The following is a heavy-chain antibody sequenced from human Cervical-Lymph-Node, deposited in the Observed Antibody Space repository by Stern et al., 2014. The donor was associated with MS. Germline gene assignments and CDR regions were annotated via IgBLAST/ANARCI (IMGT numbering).Heavy chain of an antibody. V-gene: IGHV1-46*01. D-gene: IGHD6-13*01. CDR3: ARDIPIAAAGRPMDV. CDR2: INPSGGST. J-gene: IGHJ6*02. Sequence: QDQLVQSGAEVKKPGASVKVSCKASGYTFTSYYMHWVRQAPGQGLEWMGIINPSGGSTSYAQKFQGRVTMTRDTSTSTVYMELSSLRSEDTAVYYCARDIPIAAAGRPMDVWGQGTTVTVSS. CDR1: GYTFTSYY.